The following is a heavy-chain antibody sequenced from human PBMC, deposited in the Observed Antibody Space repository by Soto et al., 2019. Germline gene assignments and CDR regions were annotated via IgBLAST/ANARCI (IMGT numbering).Heavy chain of an antibody. CDR3: ARDLGLEWSTYYFDY. CDR2: IWYDGSNK. V-gene: IGHV3-33*01. Sequence: QVQLVESGGGVVQPGRSLRLSCAASGFTFSSYGMHWVRQAPGKGLEWVAVIWYDGSNKYYADSVKGRFTISRDNSKNTLYLQMNSLRAEDTAVYYCARDLGLEWSTYYFDYWGQGNLVTVSS. CDR1: GFTFSSYG. J-gene: IGHJ4*02. D-gene: IGHD3-3*01.